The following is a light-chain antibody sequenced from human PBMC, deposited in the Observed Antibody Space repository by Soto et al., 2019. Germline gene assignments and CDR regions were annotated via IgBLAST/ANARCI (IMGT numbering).Light chain of an antibody. J-gene: IGLJ2*01. CDR1: SSDVGSYNL. Sequence: QSALTQPTSVSGSPGQSITISCTGTSSDVGSYNLVSWYQQHPGKAPKLMIYEVSKRPSGVSNRFSGSKSGNTASLTISGLQAEDEADYYFCSYARSSTSVVFGGGTKLTVL. CDR3: CSYARSSTSVV. V-gene: IGLV2-23*02. CDR2: EVS.